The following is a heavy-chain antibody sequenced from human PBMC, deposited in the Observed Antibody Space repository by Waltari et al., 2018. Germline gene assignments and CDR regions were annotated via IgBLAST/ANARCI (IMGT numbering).Heavy chain of an antibody. CDR1: GGSISSYY. D-gene: IGHD3-3*01. CDR2: IYYSGST. J-gene: IGHJ5*02. Sequence: QVQLQESGPGLVKPSETLSLTCIVSGGSISSYYWSWIRQPPGKGLEWIGYIYYSGSTNYNPSLKSRVTISVDTSKNQFSLKLSSVTAADTALYYCARDHFWSGYTPGGFDPWGQGTLVTVSS. CDR3: ARDHFWSGYTPGGFDP. V-gene: IGHV4-59*01.